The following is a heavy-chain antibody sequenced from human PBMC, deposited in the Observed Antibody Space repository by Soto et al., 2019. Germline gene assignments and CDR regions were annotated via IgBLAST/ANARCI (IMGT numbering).Heavy chain of an antibody. CDR2: INHSGST. Sequence: SETLSLTCAGYGGSFRGYYWSWIRQPPGKGLEWIGEINHSGSTNYNPSLKSRVTISVDTSKNQFSLKLSSVTAADTAVYYCARNGSYYDFWSGYYFGGGMDIWGQGPTVTVSS. D-gene: IGHD3-3*01. CDR3: ARNGSYYDFWSGYYFGGGMDI. V-gene: IGHV4-34*01. J-gene: IGHJ6*02. CDR1: GGSFRGYY.